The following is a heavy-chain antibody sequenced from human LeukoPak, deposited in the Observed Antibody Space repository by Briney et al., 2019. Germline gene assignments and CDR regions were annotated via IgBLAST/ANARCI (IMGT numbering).Heavy chain of an antibody. CDR1: GYTLTELS. J-gene: IGHJ5*02. V-gene: IGHV1-24*01. CDR2: FDPKDGET. Sequence: VASVKVSCKVSGYTLTELSMHWVRQAPGKGLEWMGGFDPKDGETIYAQKFQGRVTMTEDTSTDTAYMELSSLRSEGTAVYYCATDRAVVNWFDPWGQGTLVTVSS. CDR3: ATDRAVVNWFDP. D-gene: IGHD4-23*01.